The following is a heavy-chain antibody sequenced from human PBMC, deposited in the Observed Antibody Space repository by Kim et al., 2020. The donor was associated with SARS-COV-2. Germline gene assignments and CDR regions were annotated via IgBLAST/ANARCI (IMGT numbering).Heavy chain of an antibody. CDR3: AKDFSDIVATISRIFDY. CDR1: GFTFSSYG. J-gene: IGHJ4*02. Sequence: GGSLRLSCAASGFTFSSYGMHWVRQAPGKGMEWVAVISYDGSNKYYADSVKGRFTISRDNSKNTLYLQMNSLRAEDTAVYYCAKDFSDIVATISRIFDYWGQGTLVTVSS. V-gene: IGHV3-30*18. D-gene: IGHD5-12*01. CDR2: ISYDGSNK.